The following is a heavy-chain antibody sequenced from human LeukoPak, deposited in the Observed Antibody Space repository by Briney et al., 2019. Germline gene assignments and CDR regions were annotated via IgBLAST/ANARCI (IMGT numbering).Heavy chain of an antibody. CDR1: GFTFSSYG. J-gene: IGHJ6*02. V-gene: IGHV3-33*01. D-gene: IGHD2-2*02. CDR2: IWYDGSNK. Sequence: GGSLRLSCAASGFTFSSYGMHWVRQAPGKGLEWVAVIWYDGSNKYYADSVKGRFTISRDNSKNTLYLQMNSLRAEDTAVYYCARTPVVPAGIGDYYYYGMDVWGQGTTVTVPS. CDR3: ARTPVVPAGIGDYYYYGMDV.